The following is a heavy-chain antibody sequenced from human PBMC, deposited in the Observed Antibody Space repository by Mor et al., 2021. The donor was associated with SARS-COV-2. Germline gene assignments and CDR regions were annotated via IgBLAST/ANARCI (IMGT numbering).Heavy chain of an antibody. D-gene: IGHD4-17*01. CDR2: GSI. J-gene: IGHJ6*02. CDR3: AKVLYGDDGYHGMDV. V-gene: IGHV3-9*01. Sequence: GSIGYADSVKGRFTISRDNAKNSLYLQMNSLRAEDTALYYCAKVLYGDDGYHGMDVWGQGTTVTVSS.